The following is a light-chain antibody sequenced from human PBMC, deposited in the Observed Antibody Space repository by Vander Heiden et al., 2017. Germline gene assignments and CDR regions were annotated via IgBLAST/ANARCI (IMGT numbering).Light chain of an antibody. V-gene: IGKV1-33*01. CDR1: QDISNY. CDR3: QQPYNLPRT. CDR2: DAS. Sequence: DIEMTQSPSSLSVSLGDRVTITCKASQDISNYFNSYQQNPGNDPKLLIYDASNMEAGVPSRFSGSGSGTAFTFTISSLQAEDIATYYCQQPYNLPRTFGHGTKVDVK. J-gene: IGKJ3*01.